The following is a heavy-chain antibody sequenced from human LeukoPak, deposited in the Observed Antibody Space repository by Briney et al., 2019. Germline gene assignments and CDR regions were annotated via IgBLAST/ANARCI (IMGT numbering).Heavy chain of an antibody. V-gene: IGHV4-59*01. D-gene: IGHD3-22*01. Sequence: SETLSLTCTVSGGSISSYYWSWIRQPPGKGLEWIGYIYYSGSTNYNPSLKSRVTISVDTSKNQFSLKLSSVTAADTAVYYCARDWYYYDSSGDYGKWNWFDPWGQGTLVTVSS. CDR1: GGSISSYY. J-gene: IGHJ5*02. CDR3: ARDWYYYDSSGDYGKWNWFDP. CDR2: IYYSGST.